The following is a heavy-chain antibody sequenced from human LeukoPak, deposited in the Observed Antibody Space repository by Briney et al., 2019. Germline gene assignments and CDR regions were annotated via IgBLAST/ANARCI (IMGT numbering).Heavy chain of an antibody. CDR1: GFTFSSYA. J-gene: IGHJ5*02. Sequence: SGGSLRLSCAASGFTFSSYAMSWVRQAPGKGLEWVSAISGGSTYYADSVKGRFTISRDNSKNTLYLQMNSLRAEDTAVYYCAKGQTAAAGLFDPWGQGTLVTVSS. D-gene: IGHD6-13*01. V-gene: IGHV3-23*01. CDR2: ISGGST. CDR3: AKGQTAAAGLFDP.